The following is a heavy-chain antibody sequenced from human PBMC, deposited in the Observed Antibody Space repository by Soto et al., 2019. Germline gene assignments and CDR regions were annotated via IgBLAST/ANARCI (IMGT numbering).Heavy chain of an antibody. J-gene: IGHJ6*03. CDR3: TRDRPAYGSGKDYYSMDV. Sequence: GGSLRLSCTASGFTFGDYAMSWFRQAPGKGLEWVGFIRSKAYGGTTEYAASVKGRFTISRDDSKSIAYLQMNSLKTEDTAVYYCTRDRPAYGSGKDYYSMDVWGKGTTVTVSS. CDR1: GFTFGDYA. D-gene: IGHD3-10*01. CDR2: IRSKAYGGTT. V-gene: IGHV3-49*03.